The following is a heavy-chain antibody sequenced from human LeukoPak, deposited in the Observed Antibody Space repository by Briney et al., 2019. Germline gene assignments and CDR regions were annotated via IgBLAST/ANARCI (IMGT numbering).Heavy chain of an antibody. D-gene: IGHD3-22*01. CDR3: AKENGARGYHSSGNNGPWDHFDY. V-gene: IGHV3-33*06. CDR1: GFTFSRYG. J-gene: IGHJ4*02. CDR2: IWYDGSNK. Sequence: GRSLRLSCAASGFTFSRYGMHWVRQAPGKGLEWVAVIWYDGSNKYYADSVKGRFTISRDNSKNTLYLQMNSLRAEDTAVYYCAKENGARGYHSSGNNGPWDHFDYWGQGTLVTVSS.